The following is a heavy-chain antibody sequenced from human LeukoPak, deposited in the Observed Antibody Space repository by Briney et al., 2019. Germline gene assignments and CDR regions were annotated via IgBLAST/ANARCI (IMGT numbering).Heavy chain of an antibody. CDR3: ARSVAEIRTSCSACAEYFHH. D-gene: IGHD2-2*01. Sequence: ASVKVSCKASGYTFTSYGISWVRQAPGQGLEWMGWINPNSGGTKYAQRFQGRVTMTRDTSITTAYMELSGLRSDDTAVYYCARSVAEIRTSCSACAEYFHHWGQGTLIIVPS. CDR1: GYTFTSYG. J-gene: IGHJ1*01. V-gene: IGHV1-2*02. CDR2: INPNSGGT.